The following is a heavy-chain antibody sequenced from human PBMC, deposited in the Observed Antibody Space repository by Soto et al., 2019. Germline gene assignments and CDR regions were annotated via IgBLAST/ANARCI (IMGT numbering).Heavy chain of an antibody. D-gene: IGHD4-17*01. CDR1: GGSISSGDYY. Sequence: PSETLSLTCTVSGGSISSGDYYWSWIRQPPGKGLEWIGYIYYSGSTYYNPSLKSRVTISVDTSKNQFSLKLSSVTAADTAVYYCSRHDYGDYRDAFDIWGQGTMVT. CDR3: SRHDYGDYRDAFDI. CDR2: IYYSGST. J-gene: IGHJ3*02. V-gene: IGHV4-30-4*01.